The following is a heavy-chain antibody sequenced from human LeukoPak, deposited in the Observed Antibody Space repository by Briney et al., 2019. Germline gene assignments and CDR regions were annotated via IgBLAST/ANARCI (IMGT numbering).Heavy chain of an antibody. CDR2: IYYSGST. V-gene: IGHV4-39*07. CDR3: ARLTGYSVRGAAPDY. D-gene: IGHD3-10*01. Sequence: SETLSLTCTVSGGSISSSSYYWGWIRQPPGKGLEWIGSIYYSGSTYYNPSLKSRVTISVDTSKNQFSLKLNSVTAADTAVYYCARLTGYSVRGAAPDYWGQGTLVTVSS. CDR1: GGSISSSSYY. J-gene: IGHJ4*02.